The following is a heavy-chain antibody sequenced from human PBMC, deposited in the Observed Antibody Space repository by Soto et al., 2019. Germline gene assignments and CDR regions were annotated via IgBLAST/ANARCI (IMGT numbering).Heavy chain of an antibody. CDR3: ARDHLILPAHDFFYGSDV. CDR1: GFTFSMYS. D-gene: IGHD2-21*02. J-gene: IGHJ6*02. V-gene: IGHV3-7*03. CDR2: IPQDGVDG. Sequence: PGGSLRLSCEVSGFTFSMYSMSWDRQSPGKGLEWVAKIPQDGVDGHYADSVKGRFIISRDNGKNSLHLQLNNLRAEDTAVYYCARDHLILPAHDFFYGSDVWGRGATVTVSS.